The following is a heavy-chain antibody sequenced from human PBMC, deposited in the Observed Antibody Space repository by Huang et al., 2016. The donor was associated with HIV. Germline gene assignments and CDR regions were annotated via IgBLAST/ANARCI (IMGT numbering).Heavy chain of an antibody. Sequence: QLHLQESGPGLVKPSETLSLSCIVSGDSISSSSYHWGWIRQPPGKGLEWIGSIYYSGAMYHNPSRKSRVTISVDTPKNQFSLKLKSVTAADTGVYYCARHNRRHNWFDPWGQGTLVTVSS. CDR3: ARHNRRHNWFDP. J-gene: IGHJ5*02. V-gene: IGHV4-39*01. CDR2: IYYSGAM. CDR1: GDSISSSSYH.